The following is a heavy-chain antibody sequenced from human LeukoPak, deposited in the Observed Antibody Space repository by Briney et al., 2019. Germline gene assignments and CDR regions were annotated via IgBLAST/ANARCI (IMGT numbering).Heavy chain of an antibody. Sequence: GGSLRLSCAASGFTFSNHWMSWVRQAPGKGLEWVANIKEDRSEKYYVDSVKGRFTISRDNAKNSLYLQMNSLRDEDTAVYYCAREPRLAVYWGQGTLVTVSS. J-gene: IGHJ4*02. CDR1: GFTFSNHW. CDR3: AREPRLAVY. CDR2: IKEDRSEK. V-gene: IGHV3-7*03. D-gene: IGHD6-19*01.